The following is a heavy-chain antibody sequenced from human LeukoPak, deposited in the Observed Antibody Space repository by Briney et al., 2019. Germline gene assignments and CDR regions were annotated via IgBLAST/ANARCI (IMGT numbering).Heavy chain of an antibody. V-gene: IGHV5-51*01. D-gene: IGHD6-13*01. Sequence: GESLKISCKGSGYSFTGYWIGWVRQMPGKGLEWMGIIYPGDSDTRYSPSFQGQVTISVDKSISTPYLQWSSLKASDTAVYYRARTFEVEQPLVLPPFYHWGQGTLVTVSS. J-gene: IGHJ4*02. CDR1: GYSFTGYW. CDR2: IYPGDSDT. CDR3: ARTFEVEQPLVLPPFYH.